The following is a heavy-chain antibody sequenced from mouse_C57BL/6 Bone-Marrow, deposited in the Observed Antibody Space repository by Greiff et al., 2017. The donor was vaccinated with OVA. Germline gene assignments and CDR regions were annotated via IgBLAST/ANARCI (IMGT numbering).Heavy chain of an antibody. Sequence: EVKLMESEGGLVQPGSSMKLSCTASGFTFSDYYMAWVRQVPEKGLEWVANINYDGSSTYYLDSLKSRFIISRDNAKNILYLQMSSLKSEDTATYYCARDYNGTDWYFDDWGTGTTVTVSS. J-gene: IGHJ1*03. CDR3: ARDYNGTDWYFDD. CDR2: INYDGSST. CDR1: GFTFSDYY. D-gene: IGHD1-1*01. V-gene: IGHV5-16*01.